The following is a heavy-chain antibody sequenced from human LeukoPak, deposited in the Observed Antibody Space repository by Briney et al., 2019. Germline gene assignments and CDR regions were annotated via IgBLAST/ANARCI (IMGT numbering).Heavy chain of an antibody. CDR2: IRSEANSYET. V-gene: IGHV3-73*01. Sequence: GGALRLSCAASGFTFSGSAMHWVRQASGKGLEWVGRIRSEANSYETAYAASVTGRFTISRDDSKNTAYLQMNSLKPEDTAVYYCTYYYGSGNDYWGQGTLVTVSS. CDR1: GFTFSGSA. J-gene: IGHJ4*02. CDR3: TYYYGSGNDY. D-gene: IGHD3-10*01.